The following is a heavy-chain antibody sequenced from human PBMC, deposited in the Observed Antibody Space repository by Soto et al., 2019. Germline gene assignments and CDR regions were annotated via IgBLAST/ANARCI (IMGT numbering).Heavy chain of an antibody. D-gene: IGHD1-1*01. V-gene: IGHV1-69*01. Sequence: QVQLVQSGAEVKKPGSSVKVSCKASGGTFSSYAISWVRQAPGQGLEWMGGIILIFGTANYAQKFQGRVTITADESTSTAYMELSSLRSEDTAVYYCARARVEGSKAGTKVLVFDYWGQGTLVTVSS. CDR1: GGTFSSYA. CDR2: IILIFGTA. J-gene: IGHJ4*02. CDR3: ARARVEGSKAGTKVLVFDY.